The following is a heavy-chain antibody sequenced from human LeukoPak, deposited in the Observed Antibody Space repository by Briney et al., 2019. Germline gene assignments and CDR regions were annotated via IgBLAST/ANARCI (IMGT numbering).Heavy chain of an antibody. V-gene: IGHV1-2*02. J-gene: IGHJ4*02. Sequence: ASVKVSCKASGYTFTSYGISWVRQAPGQGLEWMGWINPNSGGTNYAQKFQGRVTMTRDTSISTAYMELSRLRSDDTAVYYCARDPEYSSSSGGFDYWGQGTLVTVSS. CDR1: GYTFTSYG. D-gene: IGHD6-6*01. CDR3: ARDPEYSSSSGGFDY. CDR2: INPNSGGT.